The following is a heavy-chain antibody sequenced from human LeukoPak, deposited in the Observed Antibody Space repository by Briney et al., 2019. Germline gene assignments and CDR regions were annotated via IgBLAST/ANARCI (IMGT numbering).Heavy chain of an antibody. CDR2: IYTSGSSGST. J-gene: IGHJ6*03. V-gene: IGHV4-4*07. CDR3: ARGDSGSYLSYYYYYMDV. CDR1: GGSISSYY. D-gene: IGHD1-26*01. Sequence: SETLSLTCTVSGGSISSYYWSWIRQPAGKGLEWIGRIYTSGSSGSTNYNPSLKSRLTMSVDTSKNQFSLKLSSVTAADTAVYYCARGDSGSYLSYYYYYMDVWGKGTTVTISS.